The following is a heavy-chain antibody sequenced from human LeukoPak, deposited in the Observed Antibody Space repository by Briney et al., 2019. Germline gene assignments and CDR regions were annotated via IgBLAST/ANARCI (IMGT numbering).Heavy chain of an antibody. D-gene: IGHD4-17*01. CDR2: IKSRANGGTT. J-gene: IGHJ4*02. Sequence: GGSLRLSCAASGFTFSNVWMSWVRQAPGKGLEWVGRIKSRANGGTTDYAAPVKGRFTISRDDSKNTLYLQMNSLKTEDTAVYYCTTYTVTTIGDYWGQGTLVTVSS. CDR1: GFTFSNVW. CDR3: TTYTVTTIGDY. V-gene: IGHV3-15*01.